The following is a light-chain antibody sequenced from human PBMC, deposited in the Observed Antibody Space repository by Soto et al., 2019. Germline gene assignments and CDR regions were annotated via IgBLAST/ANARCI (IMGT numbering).Light chain of an antibody. Sequence: DIQMTQSPSSLSAFVGDRVTITCRASQGVRNDLGWYQQKPGKAPKRLIYDASSLKSGVPSRFSGSGSGTEFTLTIGSLQPDDFATFYCQQYSDNSITFGQGTRLEIK. CDR1: QGVRND. J-gene: IGKJ5*01. CDR3: QQYSDNSIT. V-gene: IGKV1-17*01. CDR2: DAS.